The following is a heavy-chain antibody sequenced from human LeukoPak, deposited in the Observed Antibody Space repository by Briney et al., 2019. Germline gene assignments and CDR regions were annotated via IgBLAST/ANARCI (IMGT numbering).Heavy chain of an antibody. CDR3: VTGSSSGY. D-gene: IGHD6-6*01. V-gene: IGHV3-74*01. J-gene: IGHJ4*02. CDR1: GFTFSSYW. Sequence: GGSLRLSCAASGFTFSSYWMHWVRQAPGKGLVWVSRINSDGSSTSYADSVKGRFTISRDNAKNTLYLQMNSLRAKDTGVYYCVTGSSSGYWGKVTLVTVST. CDR2: INSDGSST.